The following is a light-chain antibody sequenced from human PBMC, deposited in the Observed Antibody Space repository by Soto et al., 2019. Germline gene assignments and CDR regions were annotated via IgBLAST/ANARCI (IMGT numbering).Light chain of an antibody. Sequence: QPVLTQSSSASASLGSSVKLTCTLSSGHSSYIIAWHQQQPGKAPRYLMKLEGSGSYNKGSGVPDRFSGSSSGADRYLTISNLQSEDEADYYCETWDSNTVVFGGGTKSPS. J-gene: IGLJ2*01. CDR2: LEGSGSY. CDR3: ETWDSNTVV. V-gene: IGLV4-60*03. CDR1: SGHSSYI.